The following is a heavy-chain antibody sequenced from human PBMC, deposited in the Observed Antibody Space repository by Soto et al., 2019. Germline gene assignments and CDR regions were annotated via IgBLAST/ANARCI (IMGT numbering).Heavy chain of an antibody. D-gene: IGHD2-2*01. CDR3: ARAHPSAMTHAFDV. CDR1: GFTFSTYV. V-gene: IGHV3-33*01. CDR2: IWYDGNNK. Sequence: QVQLVESGGGVVQPGRSLRLSCAASGFTFSTYVMHWVRQAPGKGLEWVAVIWYDGNNKYYADSVKGRFTISRDNSKNTLYLQMNSLRADDTAVYYCARAHPSAMTHAFDVWGQGTMVTVSS. J-gene: IGHJ3*01.